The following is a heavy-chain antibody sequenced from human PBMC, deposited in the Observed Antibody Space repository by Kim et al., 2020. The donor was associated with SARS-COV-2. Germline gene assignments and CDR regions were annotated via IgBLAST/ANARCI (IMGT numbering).Heavy chain of an antibody. Sequence: DSVKGRFTISRDNSKKSIYLQMNSLRHEDTGAYYCARDLSKSVTLDFWGQGTTVTVSS. D-gene: IGHD4-4*01. CDR3: ARDLSKSVTLDF. J-gene: IGHJ6*02. V-gene: IGHV3-30*01.